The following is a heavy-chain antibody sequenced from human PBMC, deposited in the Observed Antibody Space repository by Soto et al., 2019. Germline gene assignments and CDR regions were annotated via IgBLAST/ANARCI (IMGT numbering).Heavy chain of an antibody. CDR3: ARDYNAGLLWFGELFDYYYGMDV. V-gene: IGHV1-2*02. J-gene: IGHJ6*02. CDR1: GYTFTGYY. D-gene: IGHD3-10*01. Sequence: ASVKVSCKASGYTFTGYYMHWVRQAPGQGLEWMGWINPNSGGTNYAQKFQGRVTMTRDTSISTAYMELSRLRSDDTAVYYCARDYNAGLLWFGELFDYYYGMDVWGQGTTVTVSS. CDR2: INPNSGGT.